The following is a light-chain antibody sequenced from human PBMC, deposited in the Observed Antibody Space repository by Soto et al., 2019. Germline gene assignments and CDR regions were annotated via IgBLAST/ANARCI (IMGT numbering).Light chain of an antibody. Sequence: SLGASVQLTCTLSSGHSSYAIAWHQQQPEKGPRYLMKLNSDGSHSKGDGIPDRFSGSSSGAERYLTISSLQSEDEADYYCQTWGTGIVVFGGGTKLTVL. J-gene: IGLJ2*01. CDR3: QTWGTGIVV. V-gene: IGLV4-69*01. CDR2: LNSDGSH. CDR1: SGHSSYA.